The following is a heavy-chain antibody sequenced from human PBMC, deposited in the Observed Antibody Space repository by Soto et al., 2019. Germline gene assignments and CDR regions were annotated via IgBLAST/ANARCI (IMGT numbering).Heavy chain of an antibody. CDR1: GGSFSGYY. V-gene: IGHV4-34*01. Sequence: PSETLSLTCAVYGGSFSGYYWSWIRQPPGKELKRIGEINHSGSTNYNPSLKSRVTISVDTSKSQFSLKLSSVTAADTAIYYCARGVSNYDFWSGYSHYYYYMDVWGKGTTVTVSS. CDR2: INHSGST. CDR3: ARGVSNYDFWSGYSHYYYYMDV. J-gene: IGHJ6*03. D-gene: IGHD3-3*01.